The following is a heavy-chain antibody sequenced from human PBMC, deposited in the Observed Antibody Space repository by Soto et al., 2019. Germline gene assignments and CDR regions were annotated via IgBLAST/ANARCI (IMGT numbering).Heavy chain of an antibody. Sequence: QVQLQESGPGLVKPSGTLSLTCAVSGDSITSDKWWSWIRQPPGKGPQWIGEIYHSGSTKYNPSLKSRVIISVDKSKNQFSLKLSSVTAADTAVYYCARGETQQQRDYWGQGTLVTVSS. D-gene: IGHD6-13*01. CDR1: GDSITSDKW. J-gene: IGHJ4*02. CDR3: ARGETQQQRDY. CDR2: IYHSGST. V-gene: IGHV4-4*02.